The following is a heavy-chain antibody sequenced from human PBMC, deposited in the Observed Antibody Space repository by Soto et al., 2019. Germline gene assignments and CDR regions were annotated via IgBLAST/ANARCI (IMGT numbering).Heavy chain of an antibody. CDR2: IKQDGSQR. CDR3: ANVGAYQLPIDY. Sequence: GGSLRLSCPASGFTFNTYWMTWVRQAPGKGLEWVANIKQDGSQRYYLDSVKGRFTISRDNAKNSLYLQMNSLRAEDTAVYYCANVGAYQLPIDYWGQGTLVTVSS. V-gene: IGHV3-7*01. CDR1: GFTFNTYW. D-gene: IGHD2-2*01. J-gene: IGHJ4*02.